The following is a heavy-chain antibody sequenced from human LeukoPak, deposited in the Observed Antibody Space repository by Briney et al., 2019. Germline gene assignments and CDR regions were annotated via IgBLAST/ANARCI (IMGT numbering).Heavy chain of an antibody. Sequence: GGSLRLSCAASGFTFSSHGMNWVRQAPGKGLEWVSGITGGGTTYYADSVKGRVTISRDNSKDTLYLQMNSLRAEDTAVYYCAKDRHWLALDDWGQGTLVTVSS. D-gene: IGHD6-19*01. V-gene: IGHV3-23*01. CDR2: ITGGGTT. CDR1: GFTFSSHG. CDR3: AKDRHWLALDD. J-gene: IGHJ4*02.